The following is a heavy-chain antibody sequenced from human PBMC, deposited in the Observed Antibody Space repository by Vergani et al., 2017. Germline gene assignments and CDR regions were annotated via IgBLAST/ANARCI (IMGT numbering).Heavy chain of an antibody. CDR2: ISSSSSYI. CDR1: GFTFSSYS. CDR3: ARSRDTAMVTPDY. J-gene: IGHJ4*02. Sequence: EVQLVESGGGLVKPGGSLRLSCAASGFTFSSYSMNWVRQAPGKGLEWVSSISSSSSYIYYADSVKGRFTISRDNAKNSLYLQMNSLRAEDTAVYYCARSRDTAMVTPDYWGQGTLVTVSS. D-gene: IGHD5-18*01. V-gene: IGHV3-21*01.